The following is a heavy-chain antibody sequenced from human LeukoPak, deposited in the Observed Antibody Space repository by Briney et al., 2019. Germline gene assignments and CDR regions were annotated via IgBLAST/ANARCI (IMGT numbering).Heavy chain of an antibody. V-gene: IGHV3-7*01. J-gene: IGHJ4*02. Sequence: GGSLRLSCAASGFMFSNYGMHWVRQAPGKGLEWVANIKQDGSEKYYVDSVKGRFTISRDNAKNSLNLQMNSLRAEDTAVYYCARAPYVVVAATDWGQGTLVTVSS. CDR1: GFMFSNYG. CDR3: ARAPYVVVAATD. D-gene: IGHD2-15*01. CDR2: IKQDGSEK.